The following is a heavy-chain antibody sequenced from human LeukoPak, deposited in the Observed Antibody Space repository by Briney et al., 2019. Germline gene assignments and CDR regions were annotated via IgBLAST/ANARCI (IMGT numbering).Heavy chain of an antibody. CDR3: AREGGTTSFDY. Sequence: GASVKLSCKASGYTFTRYDINWGRQATGQGLGWMGWMNPNSGNTGYAQKFQGRVTMTRNTSISTAYMELSSLRSEDTAVYYCAREGGTTSFDYWGQGTLVTVSS. J-gene: IGHJ4*02. V-gene: IGHV1-8*01. CDR1: GYTFTRYD. D-gene: IGHD1-1*01. CDR2: MNPNSGNT.